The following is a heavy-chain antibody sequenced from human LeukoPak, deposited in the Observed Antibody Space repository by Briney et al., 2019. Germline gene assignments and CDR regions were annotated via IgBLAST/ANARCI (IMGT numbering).Heavy chain of an antibody. Sequence: QPGGSLRLSCAASGFTFSSYAMGWVRQAPGKGLEWVSCILNSGSSTYYADSVKGRFTISRDNSKNTLYLQMNSLRAEDTAVYYCARTSPVSGYMYYFDYWGQGTLVTVSS. D-gene: IGHD3-22*01. CDR1: GFTFSSYA. J-gene: IGHJ4*02. V-gene: IGHV3-23*05. CDR3: ARTSPVSGYMYYFDY. CDR2: ILNSGSST.